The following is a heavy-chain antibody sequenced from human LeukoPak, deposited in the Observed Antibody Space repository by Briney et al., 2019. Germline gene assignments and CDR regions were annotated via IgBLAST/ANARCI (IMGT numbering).Heavy chain of an antibody. CDR3: AREGAIWFGELSFDY. Sequence: SSETLSLTCAVYGGSFSGYYWSWIRQPPGKGLEWIGEINHSGSTNYNPSLKSRVTISVDTSKNQFSLKLSSVTAADTAVYYCAREGAIWFGELSFDYWGQGTLVTVSS. D-gene: IGHD3-10*01. J-gene: IGHJ4*02. CDR1: GGSFSGYY. CDR2: INHSGST. V-gene: IGHV4-34*01.